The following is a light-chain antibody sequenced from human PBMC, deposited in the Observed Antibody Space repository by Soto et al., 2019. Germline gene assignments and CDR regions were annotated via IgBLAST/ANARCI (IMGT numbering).Light chain of an antibody. CDR1: QSVSSY. V-gene: IGKV3-11*01. J-gene: IGKJ3*01. Sequence: EIVLTQSPATLSLSPGERATLSCRASQSVSSYLAWYQQKPGQAPRLLIYDASNRATAIPARLSGSGSGTAFTLGISSLEPEDFAVYYCQQRSNWPPGTFGPGTKVDIK. CDR3: QQRSNWPPGT. CDR2: DAS.